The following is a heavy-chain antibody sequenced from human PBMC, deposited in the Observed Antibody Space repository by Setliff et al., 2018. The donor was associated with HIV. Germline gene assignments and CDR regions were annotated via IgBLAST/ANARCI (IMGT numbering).Heavy chain of an antibody. Sequence: GGSLRLSCAASGFTFRSFCLSWVRQVPGKGLEWVANINENGNEKYYVDSVKGRFTISRDNAKNSLYLQMNSLGVEDTAVYYCAREYAMAARYWGRGTLVTVSS. J-gene: IGHJ4*02. CDR2: INENGNEK. CDR1: GFTFRSFC. D-gene: IGHD2-15*01. CDR3: AREYAMAARY. V-gene: IGHV3-7*03.